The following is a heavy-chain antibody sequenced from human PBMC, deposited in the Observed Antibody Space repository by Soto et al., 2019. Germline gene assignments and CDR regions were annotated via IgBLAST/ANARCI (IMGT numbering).Heavy chain of an antibody. CDR2: VNPSGGHT. CDR1: GDTFTDYY. J-gene: IGHJ4*02. Sequence: QVQLMQSGAEVKKPGASVKVSCKASGDTFTDYYIHWVRQAPGQGLEWMGTVNPSGGHTTYAQHFLGRVTMTGDTSTSTLYMELTSLTSDGTAIYYCARGGHVVVVTAALDYWGQGTLVTVSS. V-gene: IGHV1-46*01. CDR3: ARGGHVVVVTAALDY. D-gene: IGHD2-21*02.